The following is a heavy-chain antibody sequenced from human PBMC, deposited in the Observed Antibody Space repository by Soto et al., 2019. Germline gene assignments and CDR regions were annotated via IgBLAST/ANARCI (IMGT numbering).Heavy chain of an antibody. Sequence: GGSLRLSCTGSGFTFGDYAMGWVRQAPGKGLEWVTFIRNKVYGGTTEYAASVTGRFTILRDASKSIAYLQMNSLKADATAVFYRTSDPAAYESGHYYSYPDNWGQGTLVTVSS. D-gene: IGHD3-22*01. CDR2: IRNKVYGGTT. CDR1: GFTFGDYA. J-gene: IGHJ4*01. CDR3: TSDPAAYESGHYYSYPDN. V-gene: IGHV3-49*04.